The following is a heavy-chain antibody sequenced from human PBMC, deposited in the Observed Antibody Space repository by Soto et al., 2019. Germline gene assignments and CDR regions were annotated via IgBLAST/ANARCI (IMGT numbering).Heavy chain of an antibody. D-gene: IGHD6-6*01. CDR2: ISYDGSNK. Sequence: AGSPRLSCAASGLTFSSYGMPGVRQAPGKGLEWVAVISYDGSNKYYADSVKGRFTISRDNSKNTLYLQMNSLRAEDTAVYYCAKMPGSSSPLDYWGQGTLVTVSS. J-gene: IGHJ4*02. V-gene: IGHV3-30*18. CDR1: GLTFSSYG. CDR3: AKMPGSSSPLDY.